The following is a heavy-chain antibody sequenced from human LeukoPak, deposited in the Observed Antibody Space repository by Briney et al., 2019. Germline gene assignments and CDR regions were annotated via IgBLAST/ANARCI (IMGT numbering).Heavy chain of an antibody. CDR2: IYRSGST. CDR3: ARGDFYYYDSSGYYPGYFDY. V-gene: IGHV4-30-2*01. Sequence: SETLSLTCTVSGGSISSGGYYWSWIRQPPGKGLEWIGYIYRSGSTYYNPSLKSRVTISVDRSKNQFSLKLSSVTAADTAVYYCARGDFYYYDSSGYYPGYFDYWGQGTLVTVSS. J-gene: IGHJ4*02. CDR1: GGSISSGGYY. D-gene: IGHD3-22*01.